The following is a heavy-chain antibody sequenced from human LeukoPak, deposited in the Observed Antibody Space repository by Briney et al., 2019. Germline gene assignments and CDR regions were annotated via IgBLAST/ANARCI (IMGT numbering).Heavy chain of an antibody. CDR2: IYYSGST. J-gene: IGHJ4*02. CDR1: GGSINSNSHF. D-gene: IGHD6-13*01. CDR3: ARHLEYISSWKGYYFDY. V-gene: IGHV4-39*01. Sequence: SETLSLTCTVSGGSINSNSHFWAWIRQSPGKGLEWIGTIYYSGSTYYSPSLKSRVTISVDTSKNQFSLELNSVTAADTAVYYCARHLEYISSWKGYYFDYWGQGTLVTVSS.